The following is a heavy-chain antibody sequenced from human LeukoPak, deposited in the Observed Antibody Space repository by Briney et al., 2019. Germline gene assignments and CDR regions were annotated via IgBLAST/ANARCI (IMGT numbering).Heavy chain of an antibody. CDR3: ARGGYSSGWYTGIYYFDY. CDR1: GGTFSSYA. J-gene: IGHJ4*02. D-gene: IGHD6-19*01. V-gene: IGHV1-2*04. CDR2: INPNSGGT. Sequence: ASVKVSCKASGGTFSSYAISWVRQAPGQGLEWMGWINPNSGGTNYAQKFQGWVTMTRDTSISTAYMELSRLRSDDTAVYYCARGGYSSGWYTGIYYFDYWGQGTLVTVSS.